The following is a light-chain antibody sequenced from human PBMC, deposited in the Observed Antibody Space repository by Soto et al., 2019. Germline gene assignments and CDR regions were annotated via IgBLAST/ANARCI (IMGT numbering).Light chain of an antibody. CDR1: NTGSKS. CDR3: QVWDSSSDHRNV. CDR2: DDN. V-gene: IGLV3-21*04. J-gene: IGLJ6*01. Sequence: SYELTQPPSVSAAPGKTARITCGGNNTGSKSVHWSQQKPGQAPVVVIYDDNHQPSGIPMRFSGSNFGNTAALTISRVEAGDEADYYCQVWDSSSDHRNVFGSGTQLTVL.